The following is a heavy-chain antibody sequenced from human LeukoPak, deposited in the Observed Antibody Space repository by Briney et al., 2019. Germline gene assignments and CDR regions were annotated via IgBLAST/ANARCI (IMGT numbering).Heavy chain of an antibody. J-gene: IGHJ4*02. CDR3: TTKVIRGNSGDDYDD. Sequence: GGTLRLSCAASGFTFSSYEMNWVRQAPGKGLEWLSYISGDGHAIQYAASVKGRFTISRDDSKSTLYLQMNSLRAEDTAVYYCTTKVIRGNSGDDYDDWGQGTLVTVSS. CDR2: ISGDGHAI. V-gene: IGHV3-48*03. CDR1: GFTFSSYE. D-gene: IGHD5-12*01.